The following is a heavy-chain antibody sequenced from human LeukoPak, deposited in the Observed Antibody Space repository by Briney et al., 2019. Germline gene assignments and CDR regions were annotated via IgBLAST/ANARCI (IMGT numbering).Heavy chain of an antibody. CDR3: ARDVGYCSSTSCYGYSNFPFDY. J-gene: IGHJ4*02. D-gene: IGHD2-2*01. V-gene: IGHV1-69*13. Sequence: ASVKVSCKASGGTFSSYAISWVRQAPGQGLEWMGGIIPIFGTANYAQKFQGRVTITADESTSTAYMELSSLRSEDTAVCYCARDVGYCSSTSCYGYSNFPFDYWGQGTLVTVSS. CDR2: IIPIFGTA. CDR1: GGTFSSYA.